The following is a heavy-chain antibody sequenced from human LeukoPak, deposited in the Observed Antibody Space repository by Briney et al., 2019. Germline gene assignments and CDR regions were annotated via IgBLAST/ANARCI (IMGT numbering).Heavy chain of an antibody. CDR1: GHTFTSDY. J-gene: IGHJ4*02. D-gene: IGHD6-13*01. CDR3: ARLGSSSWYFDY. CDR2: INPSGGST. Sequence: ASVKVSCKASGHTFTSDYMHWVRQAPGQGLEWMGIINPSGGSTSYAQKFQGRVTMTRDTSTSTVYMELSSLRSEDTAVYYCARLGSSSWYFDYWGQGTLVTVSS. V-gene: IGHV1-46*01.